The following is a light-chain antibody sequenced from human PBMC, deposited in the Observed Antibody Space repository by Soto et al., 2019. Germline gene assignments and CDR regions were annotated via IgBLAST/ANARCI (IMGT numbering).Light chain of an antibody. CDR3: GTWGSSLSAVV. CDR1: SSNIGNNY. Sequence: QSVLTQPPSVSAAPGQKVTISCSGSSSNIGNNYVSWYQQLPGTAPKLLIYDKNKRPSGIPDRFSGSKSGTSATLGITGLQTGDEADYYCGTWGSSLSAVVFGGGTKVTVL. J-gene: IGLJ2*01. CDR2: DKN. V-gene: IGLV1-51*01.